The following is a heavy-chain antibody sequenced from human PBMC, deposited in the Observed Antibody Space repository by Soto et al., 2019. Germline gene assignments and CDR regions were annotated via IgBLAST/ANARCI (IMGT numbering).Heavy chain of an antibody. CDR1: GFTFSNSA. CDR2: IVVGSGNT. V-gene: IGHV1-58*02. J-gene: IGHJ4*02. Sequence: QMLLVQSGPEVKKPGTSVKVSCKASGFTFSNSAIQWMRQARGERLEWIGWIVVGSGNTNYAQKIQERVTIIRDMSTSTSYMELSSLTSEDTAVYYCVLCTTTSCYGKFDYWGQGTLVTVSS. CDR3: VLCTTTSCYGKFDY. D-gene: IGHD2-2*01.